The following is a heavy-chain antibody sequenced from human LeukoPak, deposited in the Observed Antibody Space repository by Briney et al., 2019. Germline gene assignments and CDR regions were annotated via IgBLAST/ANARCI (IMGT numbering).Heavy chain of an antibody. CDR2: ISSSGSTI. J-gene: IGHJ4*02. CDR1: GFTFSSYE. Sequence: GGSLRLSCAASGFTFSSYEMNWVRQAPGKGLEWVSYISSSGSTIYYADSVKGRFTISRDNAKNSLYLQMNSQRAEDTAVYYCAREGPINNGDLDYWGQGTLVTVSS. D-gene: IGHD1/OR15-1a*01. CDR3: AREGPINNGDLDY. V-gene: IGHV3-48*03.